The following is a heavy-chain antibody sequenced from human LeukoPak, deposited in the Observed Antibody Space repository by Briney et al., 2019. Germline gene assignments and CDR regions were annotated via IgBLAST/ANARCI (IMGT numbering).Heavy chain of an antibody. D-gene: IGHD6-13*01. CDR1: GFTFSSYG. CDR3: AKGEQYSSSWNGGFDY. CDR2: IWYDGSNK. Sequence: GGSLRLSCAASGFTFSSYGMHWVRQAPGKGLEWVAVIWYDGSNKYYADSVKGRFAISRDNSKNTLYLQMNILRAEDTAVYYCAKGEQYSSSWNGGFDYWGQGTLVTVSS. V-gene: IGHV3-33*06. J-gene: IGHJ4*02.